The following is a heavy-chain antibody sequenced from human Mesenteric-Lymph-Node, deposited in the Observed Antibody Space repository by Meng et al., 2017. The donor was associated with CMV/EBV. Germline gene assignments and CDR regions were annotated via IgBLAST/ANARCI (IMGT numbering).Heavy chain of an antibody. Sequence: GESLKISCAASGLTFTNSAMSWVRQAPGKGLEWVSGMTGSGGATYFADSVKGRFTISRDNSMNTLFLQMNSLRADDTALYYCAKGRSGYSFVFHDYWGQGTPVTVSS. J-gene: IGHJ4*02. CDR3: AKGRSGYSFVFHDY. CDR2: MTGSGGAT. V-gene: IGHV3-23*01. CDR1: GLTFTNSA. D-gene: IGHD5-18*01.